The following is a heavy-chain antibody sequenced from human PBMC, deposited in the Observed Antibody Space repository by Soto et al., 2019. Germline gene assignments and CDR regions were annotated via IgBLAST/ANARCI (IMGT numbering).Heavy chain of an antibody. V-gene: IGHV4-39*01. CDR1: GGSISNSNCY. CDR3: ARHGEHSSHGRFHP. J-gene: IGHJ5*02. Sequence: TVSGGSISNSNCYWGWVRQPPGKGLEWIGSFFDSGGTYYNPSLKSRAIISVDTSKNQFSLKMSSVTAADTAIYYCARHGEHSSHGRFHPWGQGTLVTVSS. D-gene: IGHD6-13*01. CDR2: FFDSGGT.